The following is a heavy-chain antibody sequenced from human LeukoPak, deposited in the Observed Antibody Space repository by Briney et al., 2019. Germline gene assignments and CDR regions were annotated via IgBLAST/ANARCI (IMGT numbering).Heavy chain of an antibody. J-gene: IGHJ4*02. CDR3: ARVDTAMVIDY. Sequence: GGSLRLSCAASGLTFSSYSMNWVRQAPGKGLEWVSSISSSSSYIYYADSVKGRFTISRDNAKNSLYLQMNSLRAEDTAVYYCARVDTAMVIDYWGQGTLVTVSS. CDR1: GLTFSSYS. D-gene: IGHD5-18*01. CDR2: ISSSSSYI. V-gene: IGHV3-21*01.